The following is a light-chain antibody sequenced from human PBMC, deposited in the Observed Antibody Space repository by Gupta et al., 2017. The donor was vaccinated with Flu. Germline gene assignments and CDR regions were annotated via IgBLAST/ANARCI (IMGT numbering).Light chain of an antibody. CDR2: SAS. Sequence: DIQMTQSPSPLSASVGDRVTITCRASQDIRDDLGWYQQKPGKAPRRLIYSASVLQSEVPSRFSGSGYGTDFTLTISGLQPDDFATYYCLQHNSYPFTFGPGTKV. CDR1: QDIRDD. CDR3: LQHNSYPFT. V-gene: IGKV1-17*01. J-gene: IGKJ3*01.